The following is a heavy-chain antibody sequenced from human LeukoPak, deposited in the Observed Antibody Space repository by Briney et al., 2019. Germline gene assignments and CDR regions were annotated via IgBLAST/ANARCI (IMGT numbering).Heavy chain of an antibody. V-gene: IGHV4-4*07. CDR3: ARDKYYYDSSGYYYFDY. J-gene: IGHJ4*02. D-gene: IGHD3-22*01. Sequence: SETLSLTCTVSGDSISHYYWTWVRQPAGKGLEWIGRIYTSGSTNYNPSLKSRVTMSVDTSKNQFSLKLSSVTAADTAVYYCARDKYYYDSSGYYYFDYWGQGTLVTVSS. CDR1: GDSISHYY. CDR2: IYTSGST.